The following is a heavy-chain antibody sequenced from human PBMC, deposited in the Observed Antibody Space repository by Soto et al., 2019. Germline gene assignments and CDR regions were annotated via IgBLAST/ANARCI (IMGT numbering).Heavy chain of an antibody. D-gene: IGHD4-4*01. V-gene: IGHV3-74*01. CDR1: GFTFTDYW. CDR2: INSDGSRT. Sequence: EVHLVESGGGLVQAGGSLRVSCAASGFTFTDYWTHWVRQAPGKGLVWVSRINSDGSRTSYADSVTGRFTISRDNAKNTLYLQMNSLRVEDTALYYCARETYRGFYFDYWGQGTLVTVSS. J-gene: IGHJ4*02. CDR3: ARETYRGFYFDY.